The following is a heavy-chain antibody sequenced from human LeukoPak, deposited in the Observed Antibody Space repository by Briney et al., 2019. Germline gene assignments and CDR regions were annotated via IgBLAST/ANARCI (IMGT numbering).Heavy chain of an antibody. J-gene: IGHJ4*02. Sequence: GASVKVSCKASGGTFSSYAISWVRQAPGQGLEWMGGIIPIFGTANYAQKFQGRVTMTTDTSTSTAYMELRSLRSDDTAVYYCAREIDYYGSGSYWDYWGQGTLVTVSS. CDR1: GGTFSSYA. V-gene: IGHV1-69*05. D-gene: IGHD3-10*01. CDR3: AREIDYYGSGSYWDY. CDR2: IIPIFGTA.